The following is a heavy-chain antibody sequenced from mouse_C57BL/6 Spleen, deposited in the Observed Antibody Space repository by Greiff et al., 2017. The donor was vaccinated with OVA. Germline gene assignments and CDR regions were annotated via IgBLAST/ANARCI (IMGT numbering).Heavy chain of an antibody. CDR3: ARQDNYYGSSYVYFDV. V-gene: IGHV1-9*01. Sequence: QVQLQQSGAELMKPGASVKLSCKATGYTFTGYWIGWVKQRPGHGLEWIGEILPGSGSTNYNEKFKGKATFTADTSSNTAYMQLSSLTTEDSAIYYWARQDNYYGSSYVYFDVWGTGTTVTVSS. D-gene: IGHD1-1*01. CDR2: ILPGSGST. CDR1: GYTFTGYW. J-gene: IGHJ1*03.